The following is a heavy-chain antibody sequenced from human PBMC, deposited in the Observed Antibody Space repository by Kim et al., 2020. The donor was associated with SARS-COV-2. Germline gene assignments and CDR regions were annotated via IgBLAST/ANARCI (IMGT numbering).Heavy chain of an antibody. D-gene: IGHD5-18*01. J-gene: IGHJ4*02. CDR1: GFTFSNAW. CDR2: IKSKTDGGTT. CDR3: TTDVGGSQDVDTAMVPRTTDDY. Sequence: GGSLRLSCAASGFTFSNAWMSWVRQAPGKGLEWVGRIKSKTDGGTTDYAAPVKGRFTISRDDSKNTLYLQMNSLKTEDTAVYYCTTDVGGSQDVDTAMVPRTTDDYWGQGALVTVSS. V-gene: IGHV3-15*01.